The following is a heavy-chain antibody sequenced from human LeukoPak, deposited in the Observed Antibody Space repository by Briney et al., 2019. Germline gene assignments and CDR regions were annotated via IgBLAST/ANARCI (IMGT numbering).Heavy chain of an antibody. D-gene: IGHD3-16*02. V-gene: IGHV3-21*01. CDR2: ISSSSSYI. J-gene: IGHJ4*02. CDR3: ASETRLGELSLYRYFDY. CDR1: GFTFSSYS. Sequence: GGSLRLSCAASGFTFSSYSMNWVGQAPGKGLEWVSSISSSSSYIYYEDSVKGRFTISRDNAKNSLYLQMNSLRAEDTAVYYCASETRLGELSLYRYFDYWGQGTLVTVSS.